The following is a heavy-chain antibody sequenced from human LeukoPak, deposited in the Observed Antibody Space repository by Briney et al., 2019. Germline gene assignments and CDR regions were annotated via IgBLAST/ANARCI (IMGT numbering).Heavy chain of an antibody. CDR2: INHSGSS. D-gene: IGHD6-19*01. Sequence: PSETLSLTCAVYGGYFSCYYWSWNPQPPGKGREGIGEINHSGSSNYNPSHKSRATITVDTSKKHFSVKLSSVTAASSAVYYCVRTAGIAVAGSRQYFDYWGQGTLVTVSS. J-gene: IGHJ4*02. CDR1: GGYFSCYY. CDR3: VRTAGIAVAGSRQYFDY. V-gene: IGHV4-34*01.